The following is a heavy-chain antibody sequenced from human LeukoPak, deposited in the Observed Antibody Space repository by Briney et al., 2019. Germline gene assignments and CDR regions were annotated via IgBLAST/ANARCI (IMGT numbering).Heavy chain of an antibody. Sequence: SETLSLTCTVSGGSIGSYYWSWIRQAPGKGLEWIGYIYYSGSTNYNPSLKSRVTISIDTSKNQFSLKLSSVTAADTAVYYCARQPRDGYNPIDYWGQGALVIVSS. CDR2: IYYSGST. J-gene: IGHJ4*02. V-gene: IGHV4-59*01. CDR3: ARQPRDGYNPIDY. CDR1: GGSIGSYY. D-gene: IGHD5-24*01.